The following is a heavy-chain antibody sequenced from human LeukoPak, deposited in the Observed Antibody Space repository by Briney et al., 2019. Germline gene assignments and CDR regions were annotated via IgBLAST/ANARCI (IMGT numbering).Heavy chain of an antibody. CDR3: AGDPRGLRRLW. J-gene: IGHJ4*02. CDR1: GFTFSNYD. V-gene: IGHV3-23*01. CDR2: ISGSGGST. D-gene: IGHD4-17*01. Sequence: PGGSLRLSCAASGFTFSNYDMSWVRQAPGKGLEWVSAISGSGGSTYYADSVKGRFTISRDNSKNTLYLQMNSLRAEDTAVYYCAGDPRGLRRLWWGQGSLVTVSS.